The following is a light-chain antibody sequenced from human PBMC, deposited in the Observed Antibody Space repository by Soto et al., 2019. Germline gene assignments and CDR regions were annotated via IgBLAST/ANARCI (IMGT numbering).Light chain of an antibody. V-gene: IGKV1-5*01. Sequence: DIQMTQSPSTLSASVGDRVTITCRASQGISWWLAWYQQKAGKAPKLLISDASSLGGGVPSRYSGSGPGTEFTLTISSLQPDDLTTYDCQQYNSFLYTFGQGTQLEIK. J-gene: IGKJ2*01. CDR1: QGISWW. CDR3: QQYNSFLYT. CDR2: DAS.